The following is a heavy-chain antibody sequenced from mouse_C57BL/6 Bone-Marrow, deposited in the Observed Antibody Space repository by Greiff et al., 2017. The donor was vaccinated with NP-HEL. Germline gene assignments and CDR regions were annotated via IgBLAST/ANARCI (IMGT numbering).Heavy chain of an antibody. Sequence: EVMLVESGGGLVQPKGSLKLSCAASGFTFNTYAMHWVRQAPGKGLEWVARIRSKSSNYATYYADSVKDRFTISRDDSQSMLYLQMNNLKTEDTAMYYCVKSDYYGSSWAMDYWGQGTSVTVSS. V-gene: IGHV10-3*01. J-gene: IGHJ4*01. CDR2: IRSKSSNYAT. D-gene: IGHD1-1*01. CDR3: VKSDYYGSSWAMDY. CDR1: GFTFNTYA.